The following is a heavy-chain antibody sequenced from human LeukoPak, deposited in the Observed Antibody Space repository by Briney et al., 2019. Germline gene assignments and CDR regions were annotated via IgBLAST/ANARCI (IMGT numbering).Heavy chain of an antibody. CDR1: GYSFTSYW. CDR2: IYPGDSDT. J-gene: IGHJ5*02. Sequence: GESLKISXKGSGYSFTSYWIGWVHQMPGKGLEWMGIIYPGDSDTRYSPSFQGQVTISADKSISTTYLQWSSLKASDTAMYYCARRVIGGYDFWSGSAPGNWFDPWGQGTLVTVSS. CDR3: ARRVIGGYDFWSGSAPGNWFDP. V-gene: IGHV5-51*07. D-gene: IGHD3-3*01.